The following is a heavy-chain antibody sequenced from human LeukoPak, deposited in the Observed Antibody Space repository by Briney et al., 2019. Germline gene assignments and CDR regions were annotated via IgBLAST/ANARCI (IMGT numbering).Heavy chain of an antibody. D-gene: IGHD2-2*01. CDR3: ARQTGESTNFDN. J-gene: IGHJ4*02. CDR2: IYSGGST. V-gene: IGHV3-53*01. Sequence: GGSLRLSCAASGFTVSSNYMSWVRQAPGKGLEWVSVIYSGGSTYYADSVKGRFTISRDSSKNTLYLLMYSLRAEDTAMYHCARQTGESTNFDNWGQGTLVTVSS. CDR1: GFTVSSNY.